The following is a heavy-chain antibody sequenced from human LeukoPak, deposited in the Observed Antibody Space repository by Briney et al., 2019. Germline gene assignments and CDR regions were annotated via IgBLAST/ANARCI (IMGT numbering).Heavy chain of an antibody. Sequence: QTGGSLRLSCAASGFTFSNCAMAWVRQIPGKGVERVSVFSGRGGRTYYADSVKGRFTVSRDNSKNTLYLQMDNLTVDDTAIYYCASRPAANHGPLDYWGQGTLVTVSS. CDR1: GFTFSNCA. V-gene: IGHV3-23*01. CDR3: ASRPAANHGPLDY. J-gene: IGHJ4*02. CDR2: FSGRGGRT. D-gene: IGHD2-2*01.